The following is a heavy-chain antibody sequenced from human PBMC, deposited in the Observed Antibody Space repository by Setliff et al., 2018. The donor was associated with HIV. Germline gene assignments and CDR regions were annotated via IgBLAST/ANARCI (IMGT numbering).Heavy chain of an antibody. CDR2: FYTSGSS. V-gene: IGHV4-4*07. CDR3: AREIWGQVAHVPYGMDV. Sequence: SETLSLTCTVSGGSISSYYWSWIRQPAGKGLEWIGRFYTSGSSNYNPSLKSRVTMSVDTSKNQFSLKVRYVTAADTAIYYCAREIWGQVAHVPYGMDVWGQGTTVTVSS. J-gene: IGHJ6*02. CDR1: GGSISSYY. D-gene: IGHD5-12*01.